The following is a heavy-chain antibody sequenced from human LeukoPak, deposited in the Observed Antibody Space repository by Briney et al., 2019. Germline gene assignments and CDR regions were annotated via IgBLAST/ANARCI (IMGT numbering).Heavy chain of an antibody. Sequence: GGSLRLSCAASGFTFSSYAIHWVRQAPGKGLEWVAVISYDGINKYYADSLKGRFTISRDNSKNTVYLQMNSLRAEDTAVYYCARVIAVAAWDYYYYMDVWGKGTTVTISS. V-gene: IGHV3-30*04. CDR1: GFTFSSYA. D-gene: IGHD6-19*01. J-gene: IGHJ6*03. CDR3: ARVIAVAAWDYYYYMDV. CDR2: ISYDGINK.